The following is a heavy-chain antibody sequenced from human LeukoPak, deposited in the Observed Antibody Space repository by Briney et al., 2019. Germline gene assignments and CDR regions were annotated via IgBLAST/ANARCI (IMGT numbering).Heavy chain of an antibody. CDR2: IRDDGSNK. Sequence: GGSLRLSCVASGFTFSNYGMHWVRQAPGKGLEWVTFIRDDGSNKDYADSVEGRFTISRDNSKNTLYLQMNSLRAEDTAVYYCARDFILEDYYYHMDVWGKGITVTVSS. CDR1: GFTFSNYG. J-gene: IGHJ6*03. V-gene: IGHV3-30*02. D-gene: IGHD3-3*01. CDR3: ARDFILEDYYYHMDV.